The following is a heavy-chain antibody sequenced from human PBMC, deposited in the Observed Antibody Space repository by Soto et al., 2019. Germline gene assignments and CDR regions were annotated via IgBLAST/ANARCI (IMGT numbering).Heavy chain of an antibody. CDR3: ARETHCSSTSCYADGYFDY. CDR2: ISYDGSNK. V-gene: IGHV3-30-3*01. CDR1: GFTFSSYA. J-gene: IGHJ4*02. D-gene: IGHD2-2*01. Sequence: PGGSLRLSCAASGFTFSSYAMHWVRQAPGKGLEWVAVISYDGSNKYYADSVKGRFTISRDNSKNTLYLQMNSLRAEDTAVYYCARETHCSSTSCYADGYFDYWGQGTLVTVSS.